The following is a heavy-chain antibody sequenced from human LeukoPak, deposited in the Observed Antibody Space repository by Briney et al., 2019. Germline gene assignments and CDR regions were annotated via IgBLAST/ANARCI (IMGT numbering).Heavy chain of an antibody. V-gene: IGHV1-45*03. J-gene: IGHJ3*02. CDR3: ARSAQGDDAFDI. CDR2: ITPFNGNT. CDR1: GYTFTYRY. Sequence: GASVKVSCKASGYTFTYRYLHWVRQAPRQALEWMGWITPFNGNTNYAQKFQDRVTITRDRSMSTAYMELSSLRSEDTAMYYCARSAQGDDAFDIWGQGTMVTVSS.